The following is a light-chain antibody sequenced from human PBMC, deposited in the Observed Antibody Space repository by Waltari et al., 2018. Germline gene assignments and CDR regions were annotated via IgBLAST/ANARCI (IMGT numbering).Light chain of an antibody. V-gene: IGLV3-21*02. CDR1: NIGDNN. CDR2: DGN. Sequence: SYVLTQPPSLSVAPGQKARLTCGGNNIGDNNVHLYQQKPGQAPVLVVYDGNDRPSGIPERFSGSNSGNTATLTISRVEAGDEADYHCQVWDSSSDHWVFGGGTKLTVL. CDR3: QVWDSSSDHWV. J-gene: IGLJ3*02.